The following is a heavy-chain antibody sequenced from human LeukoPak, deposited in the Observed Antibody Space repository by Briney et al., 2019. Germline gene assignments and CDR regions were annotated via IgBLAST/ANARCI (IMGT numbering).Heavy chain of an antibody. CDR3: ARGRGLGEFAVASFDS. D-gene: IGHD6-19*01. J-gene: IGHJ4*02. Sequence: GGSLRLSCAASGFTFSSYSMNWVRQAPGKGLEWVSSISSSSSYIYYADSVKGRFTISRDNAKNSLYLQMNSLRADDTGVYYCARGRGLGEFAVASFDSWGRGTLVTVSS. V-gene: IGHV3-21*01. CDR1: GFTFSSYS. CDR2: ISSSSSYI.